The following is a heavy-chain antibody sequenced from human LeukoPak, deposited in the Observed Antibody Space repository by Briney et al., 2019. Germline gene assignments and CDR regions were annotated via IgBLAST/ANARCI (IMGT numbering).Heavy chain of an antibody. D-gene: IGHD3-9*01. Sequence: GGSLRLSCAAPGFTFSSYGMHWVRQAPGKGLEWVAVISYDGRNKYYADSVKGRFTISKDNSKNTLYLQMDSLRGEDTAGDYCGMGGILAGPNDFWGQGTLVTVSS. CDR1: GFTFSSYG. J-gene: IGHJ4*02. CDR3: GMGGILAGPNDF. V-gene: IGHV3-30*03. CDR2: ISYDGRNK.